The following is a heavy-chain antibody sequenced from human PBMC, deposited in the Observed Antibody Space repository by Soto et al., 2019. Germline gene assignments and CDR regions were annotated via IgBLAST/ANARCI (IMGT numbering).Heavy chain of an antibody. V-gene: IGHV4-31*03. CDR3: ASLEVVVAAYYFDY. CDR2: IYYSGST. J-gene: IGHJ4*02. D-gene: IGHD2-15*01. Sequence: SETLSLTCTVSGGSISSGGYYWSWIRQHPGRGLEWIGYIYYSGSTYYNPSLKSRVTISVDTSKNQFSLKLSSVTAADTAVYYCASLEVVVAAYYFDYWGQGTPVTVSS. CDR1: GGSISSGGYY.